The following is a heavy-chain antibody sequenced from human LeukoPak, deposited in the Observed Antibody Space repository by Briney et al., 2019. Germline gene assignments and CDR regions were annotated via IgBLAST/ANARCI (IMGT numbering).Heavy chain of an antibody. CDR1: GGSITQTQY. CDR3: AREGGPYRPLDY. J-gene: IGHJ4*02. Sequence: PSETLSLTCDVSGGSITQTQYWTWVRQPPGKGLEWIGEVSLQGSTNYNPSLMRRVAISVDTSANHVSLQLTSVAAADTAVYYCAREGGPYRPLDYSGQGTLVTVSS. CDR2: VSLQGST. V-gene: IGHV4-4*02.